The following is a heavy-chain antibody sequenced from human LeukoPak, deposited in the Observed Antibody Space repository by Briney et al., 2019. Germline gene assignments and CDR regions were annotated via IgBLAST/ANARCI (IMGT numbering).Heavy chain of an antibody. D-gene: IGHD5-12*01. Sequence: SETLSLTCTVSGGSIGSSYWSWNRQPAGKGLDWIGRFFTGGSTYYNPSLESRVTMSVDTSKNQFSLNLSSVTAADTAVYYCARVGYGGYYFDYWGQGTLVTVSS. J-gene: IGHJ4*02. V-gene: IGHV4-4*07. CDR1: GGSIGSSY. CDR2: FFTGGST. CDR3: ARVGYGGYYFDY.